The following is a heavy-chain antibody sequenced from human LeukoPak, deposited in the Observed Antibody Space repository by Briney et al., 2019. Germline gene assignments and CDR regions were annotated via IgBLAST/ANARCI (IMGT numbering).Heavy chain of an antibody. V-gene: IGHV3-21*01. J-gene: IGHJ4*02. CDR1: GISLSNYG. Sequence: GGSLRLSCAVSGISLSNYGMSWVRQAPGKGLEWVSSITSGGDYIYYADSVKGRFTTSRDNAKNSLSLQLNSLRVEDTAVYYCARGHYDVLAASYKWTPDYWGQGTLVTVSS. CDR3: ARGHYDVLAASYKWTPDY. CDR2: ITSGGDYI. D-gene: IGHD3-9*01.